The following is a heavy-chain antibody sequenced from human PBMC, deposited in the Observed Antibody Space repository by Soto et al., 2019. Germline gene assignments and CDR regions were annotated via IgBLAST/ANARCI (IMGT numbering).Heavy chain of an antibody. Sequence: QVQLVQSGAEVKKPGSSVKVSCKASGGTFSSYAISWVRQAPGQGLEWMGGIIPIFGTANYAQKFQGRVTITADESMSTAYMELSSLRSEDTAVYYCARTGIAAAGYYYYGMDVWGQGTTVTVSS. CDR2: IIPIFGTA. J-gene: IGHJ6*02. CDR1: GGTFSSYA. V-gene: IGHV1-69*12. CDR3: ARTGIAAAGYYYYGMDV. D-gene: IGHD6-13*01.